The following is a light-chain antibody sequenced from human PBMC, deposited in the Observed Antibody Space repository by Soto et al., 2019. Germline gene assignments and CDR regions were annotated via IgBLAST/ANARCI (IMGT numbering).Light chain of an antibody. CDR2: DAS. J-gene: IGKJ1*01. CDR3: QQYNSYSQT. V-gene: IGKV1-17*01. CDR1: QDIRND. Sequence: DIQMTQSPASLSASVGDRVTISCQASQDIRNDLGWYQQKPGKAPKLLIYDASSLESGVPSRFSGSGSGTEFTLTISSLQPDDFATYYCQQYNSYSQTFGQGTKVDIK.